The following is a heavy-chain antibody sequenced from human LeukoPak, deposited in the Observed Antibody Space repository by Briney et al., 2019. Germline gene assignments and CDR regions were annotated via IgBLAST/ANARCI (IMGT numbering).Heavy chain of an antibody. Sequence: GGSLRLSCAASGFSFSDYGMHWVRQAPGKGLGWVEVVSYDGSNKYYADSLKGRFTITRDKSENTAYIQMNSLRHEDTAVYYCARDGCTATTPDSWGQGTLVIVSS. CDR1: GFSFSDYG. D-gene: IGHD2-15*01. J-gene: IGHJ4*02. V-gene: IGHV3-30*03. CDR3: ARDGCTATTPDS. CDR2: VSYDGSNK.